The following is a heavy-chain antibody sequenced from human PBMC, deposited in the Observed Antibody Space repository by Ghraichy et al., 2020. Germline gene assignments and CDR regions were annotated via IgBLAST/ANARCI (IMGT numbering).Heavy chain of an antibody. CDR1: GFTFSSYG. D-gene: IGHD3-10*01. CDR2: IRYDGSNK. V-gene: IGHV3-30*02. Sequence: GGSLRLSCAASGFTFSSYGMHWVRQAPGKGLEWVAFIRYDGSNKYYADSVKGRFTISRDNSKNTLYLQMNSLRAEDTAVYYCAKEEDYGSAIYYYYYYGMDVWGQGTTVTVSS. CDR3: AKEEDYGSAIYYYYYYGMDV. J-gene: IGHJ6*02.